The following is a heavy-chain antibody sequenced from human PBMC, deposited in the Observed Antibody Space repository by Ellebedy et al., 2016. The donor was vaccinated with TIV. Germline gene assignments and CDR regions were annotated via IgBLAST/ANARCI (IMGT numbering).Heavy chain of an antibody. J-gene: IGHJ6*02. CDR3: TTGLRLLYYYYGMDV. CDR1: GFTFSNAW. D-gene: IGHD1-26*01. V-gene: IGHV3-15*01. CDR2: IKSKTDGGTT. Sequence: GESLKISCAASGFTFSNAWMSWVRQAPGKGLEWVGRIKSKTDGGTTDYAAPVKGRFTISRDDSKNTLYLQMNSLKTEDTAVYYCTTGLRLLYYYYGMDVWGQGTTVTVSS.